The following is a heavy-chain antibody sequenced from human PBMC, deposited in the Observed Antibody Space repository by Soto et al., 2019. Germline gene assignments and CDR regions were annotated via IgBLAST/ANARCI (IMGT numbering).Heavy chain of an antibody. D-gene: IGHD2-8*02. J-gene: IGHJ4*02. CDR3: ARVLGHYFDY. CDR2: INHSGST. V-gene: IGHV4-34*01. CDR1: GGSFSGYY. Sequence: PSETLSLTCAVYGGSFSGYYWSWIRQPPGKGLEWIGEINHSGSTNYNPSLKSRVTISVDTSKNQFSLKLSSVTAANTAVYYCARVLGHYFDYWGQGTLVTVSS.